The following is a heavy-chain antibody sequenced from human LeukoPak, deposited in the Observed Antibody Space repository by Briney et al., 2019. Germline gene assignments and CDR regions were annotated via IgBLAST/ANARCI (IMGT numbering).Heavy chain of an antibody. J-gene: IGHJ3*02. Sequence: GGSLRLSCAASGYSFDDYGMSWVRQALGEGLGWVSGINWNGGSTGYADSVRGRLTISRDNARNSPYLQMNSLRAEDTALYHCARSSPGAVNGYGYSAAFDIWGQGTMVTVSS. CDR1: GYSFDDYG. V-gene: IGHV3-20*01. CDR3: ARSSPGAVNGYGYSAAFDI. D-gene: IGHD2-21*01. CDR2: INWNGGST.